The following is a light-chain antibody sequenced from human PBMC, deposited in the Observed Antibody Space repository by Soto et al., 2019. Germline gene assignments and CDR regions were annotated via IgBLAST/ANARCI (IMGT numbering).Light chain of an antibody. Sequence: IVMTQSPATLSVSPGERATLSCRASQSVSINFAWYQQKPGQAPRLLIYGASTRATGIPARFSGSGSGTEFTLTISSLQSEDFAVYYCQQYNNWPSTFGGGTKVEIK. J-gene: IGKJ4*01. CDR2: GAS. CDR3: QQYNNWPST. CDR1: QSVSIN. V-gene: IGKV3-15*01.